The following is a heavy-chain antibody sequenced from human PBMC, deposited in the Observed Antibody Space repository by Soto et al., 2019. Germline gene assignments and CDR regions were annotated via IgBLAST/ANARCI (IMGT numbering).Heavy chain of an antibody. J-gene: IGHJ4*02. CDR1: GFTFGDYG. Sequence: GGSLRLSCAASGFTFGDYGMSWVRQAPGKGLEWVSGINWNGGSTGYADSVKGRFTISRDNAKNSLYLQMNSLGAEDTALYYCARDPGTGIAAADYWGQGTLVTVSS. D-gene: IGHD6-13*01. CDR2: INWNGGST. V-gene: IGHV3-20*04. CDR3: ARDPGTGIAAADY.